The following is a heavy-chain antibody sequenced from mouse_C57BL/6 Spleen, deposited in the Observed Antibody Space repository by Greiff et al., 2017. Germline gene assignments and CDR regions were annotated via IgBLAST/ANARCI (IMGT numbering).Heavy chain of an antibody. CDR2: IFPGSGST. D-gene: IGHD3-3*01. CDR3: ETGTGRGYAMDY. Sequence: QVQLKQSGPVLVKPGASVKISCKASGYTFTDYYINWVKQRPGQGLEWIGWIFPGSGSTYYNEKFKGKATLTVDKSSSTAYMLLSSLTSEDSAVYFGETGTGRGYAMDYWGQGTSVTVSS. CDR1: GYTFTDYY. J-gene: IGHJ4*01. V-gene: IGHV1-75*01.